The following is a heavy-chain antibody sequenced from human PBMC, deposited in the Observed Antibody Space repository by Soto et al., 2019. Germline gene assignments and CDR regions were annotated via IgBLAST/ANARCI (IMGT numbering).Heavy chain of an antibody. CDR2: IFSNDDK. CDR1: GLSLSNGRLG. V-gene: IGHV2-26*01. CDR3: AITKDCSRQDCYLASLDT. J-gene: IGHJ5*02. Sequence: SGPTLVNPTETLTLTCTVSGLSLSNGRLGVSWIRQPPGKALEWLAHIFSNDDKSYSTSLRSRLTISKDTSRSQVVLTMTNMDPLDSATYYCAITKDCSRQDCYLASLDTWGQGTLVTVSS. D-gene: IGHD2-2*01.